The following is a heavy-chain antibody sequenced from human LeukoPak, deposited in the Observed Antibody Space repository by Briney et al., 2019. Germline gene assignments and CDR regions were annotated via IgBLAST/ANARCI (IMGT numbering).Heavy chain of an antibody. V-gene: IGHV3-7*03. CDR2: IKTDGREN. CDR3: ARDYTGYFP. CDR1: GFTFSSYW. Sequence: PGGSLRLSCEASGFTFSSYWMSWVRQAPGKGLEWVANIKTDGRENYYVDSVKGRFTISRDNAKNSLYLQMNSLRAEDTAVYYCARDYTGYFPWGQGTLVIVSS. D-gene: IGHD3-9*01. J-gene: IGHJ5*02.